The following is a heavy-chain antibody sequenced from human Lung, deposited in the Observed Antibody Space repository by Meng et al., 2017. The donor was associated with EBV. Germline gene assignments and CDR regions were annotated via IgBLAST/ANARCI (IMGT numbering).Heavy chain of an antibody. J-gene: IGHJ2*01. CDR3: ARYCSGGSCYRDVSRNNWYFDL. CDR1: GGSISSRNW. D-gene: IGHD2-15*01. Sequence: QEQPYGAGPGLGQPSGTLSLTSAVPGGSISSRNWWSWVRQPPGKGPEWIGEIYHSGSTNYNPSLKSRVTISVDKSKNQFSLKLGSVTAADTAVYYCARYCSGGSCYRDVSRNNWYFDLWGRGTLVTVSS. V-gene: IGHV4-4*02. CDR2: IYHSGST.